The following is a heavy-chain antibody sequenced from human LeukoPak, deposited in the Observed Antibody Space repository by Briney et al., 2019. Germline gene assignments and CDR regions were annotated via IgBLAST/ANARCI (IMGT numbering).Heavy chain of an antibody. CDR2: IIPILGIA. CDR3: ARDLKAFDI. CDR1: GGTFSSYA. J-gene: IGHJ3*02. V-gene: IGHV1-69*04. Sequence: ASVKVSCKASGGTFSSYAISWVRQAPGQGLEWTGRIIPILGIANYAQKFQGRVTITADKSTSTAYMELSSLRSEDTAVYYCARDLKAFDIWGQGTMVTVSS.